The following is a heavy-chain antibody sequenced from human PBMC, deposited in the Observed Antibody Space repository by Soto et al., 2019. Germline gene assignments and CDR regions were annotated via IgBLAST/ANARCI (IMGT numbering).Heavy chain of an antibody. J-gene: IGHJ3*02. CDR3: ATMGSTYSYETFDI. CDR2: INVYNGNT. V-gene: IGHV1-18*01. CDR1: GYTFSSYN. Sequence: QVQLVQSGAEVKKPGASVKVSCKASGYTFSSYNVNWVRQAPGQGLEWMGWINVYNGNTDYTQNLQGRVTMTTDTSTSTAYMELRSLRSDDTAVYYCATMGSTYSYETFDIWGQGTMVTVSS. D-gene: IGHD5-18*01.